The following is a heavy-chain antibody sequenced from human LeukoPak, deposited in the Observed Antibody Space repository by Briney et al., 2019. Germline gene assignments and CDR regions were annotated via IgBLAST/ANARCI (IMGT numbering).Heavy chain of an antibody. CDR1: GFTFSYYY. V-gene: IGHV4-34*08. D-gene: IGHD3-3*01. Sequence: PGGSLRLSCAASGFTFSYYYMSGVRQASGKGLEWIGEINHSGSTNYNPSLKSRVTISVDTSKNQFSLKLSSVTAADTAVYYCAIHPPITIFGVVEYGMDVWGQGTTVTVSS. CDR2: INHSGST. J-gene: IGHJ6*02. CDR3: AIHPPITIFGVVEYGMDV.